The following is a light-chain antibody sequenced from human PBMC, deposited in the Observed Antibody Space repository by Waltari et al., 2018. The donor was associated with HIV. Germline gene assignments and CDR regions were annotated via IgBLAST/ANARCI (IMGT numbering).Light chain of an antibody. CDR1: DVQTYDL. V-gene: IGLV2-23*02. Sequence: QSALTQPPSVSGSPGQSITVSSTGDVQTYDLFSWYQVHPGRAPKLIIHDVTKRPSGVSSRFSASKSGNTASLTISGLEAEDESLYYCCTFSGRSSTWVFGGGTQVTVL. CDR3: CTFSGRSSTWV. J-gene: IGLJ3*02. CDR2: DVT.